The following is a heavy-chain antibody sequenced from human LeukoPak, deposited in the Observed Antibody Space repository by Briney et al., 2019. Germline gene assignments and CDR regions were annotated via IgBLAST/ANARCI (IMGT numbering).Heavy chain of an antibody. J-gene: IGHJ3*02. CDR3: ARSSHYDILTGYSEEDAFDI. CDR1: GFTVSSNY. Sequence: SGGSLRLSCAASGFTVSSNYMSWVRQAPGKGLEWVSVIYSGGSTDYADSVKGRFTISRDTSKNTLYLQMHSLRVEDTAVYYCARSSHYDILTGYSEEDAFDIWGQGTMVTVSS. V-gene: IGHV3-53*01. CDR2: IYSGGST. D-gene: IGHD3-9*01.